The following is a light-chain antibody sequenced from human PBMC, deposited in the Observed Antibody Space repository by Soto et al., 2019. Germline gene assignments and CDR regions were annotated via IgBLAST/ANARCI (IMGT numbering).Light chain of an antibody. V-gene: IGKV1-5*01. Sequence: DIQMTQSPSTLSASVGDRVTITCRASQSISSWLAWYQQNPGKAPNLLIYDASSLESGVPSRFSGSGSGTEFTLTISSVKPDDFATYSCQQYNNYPLTFGGENKVEIK. J-gene: IGKJ4*01. CDR3: QQYNNYPLT. CDR2: DAS. CDR1: QSISSW.